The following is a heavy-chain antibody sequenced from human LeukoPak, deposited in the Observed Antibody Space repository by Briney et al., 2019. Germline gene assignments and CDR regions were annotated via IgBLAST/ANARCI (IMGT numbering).Heavy chain of an antibody. D-gene: IGHD3-3*01. CDR1: GFTFSSYA. Sequence: GGSLRLSCAASGFTFSSYAMSWVRQAPGKGLEWVSAISGSGGSTYYADSVKGRFTISRDNSKNTPYLQMNSLRAEDTVVYYCAKGVDFWSGYDGMDVWGQGTTVTVSS. J-gene: IGHJ6*02. CDR2: ISGSGGST. V-gene: IGHV3-23*01. CDR3: AKGVDFWSGYDGMDV.